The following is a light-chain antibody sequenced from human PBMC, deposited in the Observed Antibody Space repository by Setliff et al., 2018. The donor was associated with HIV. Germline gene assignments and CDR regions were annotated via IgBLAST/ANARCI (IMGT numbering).Light chain of an antibody. Sequence: QSVLTQPASVSAAPGLAITISCTGTKSDVGGYNYVSWYLQESGKAPKLIMYDFTSRPSGISNRFSGSQSGNTASLTISGLRTEDEGTYYCTSYTSSDTYVFGTGTK. V-gene: IGLV2-14*03. CDR2: DFT. CDR1: KSDVGGYNY. J-gene: IGLJ1*01. CDR3: TSYTSSDTYV.